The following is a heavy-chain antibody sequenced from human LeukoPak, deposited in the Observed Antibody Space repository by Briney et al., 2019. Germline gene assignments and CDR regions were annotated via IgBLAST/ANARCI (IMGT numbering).Heavy chain of an antibody. D-gene: IGHD3-3*01. CDR1: GFTFSSYA. Sequence: GGSLRLSCAAPGFTFSSYAMSWVRQAPGKGLEWVSAISGSGGSTYYADSVKGRFTISRDNSKNTLYLQMNSLRAEDTAVYYCAKDNDFWSGYHFDYWGQGTLVTVSS. V-gene: IGHV3-23*01. J-gene: IGHJ4*01. CDR2: ISGSGGST. CDR3: AKDNDFWSGYHFDY.